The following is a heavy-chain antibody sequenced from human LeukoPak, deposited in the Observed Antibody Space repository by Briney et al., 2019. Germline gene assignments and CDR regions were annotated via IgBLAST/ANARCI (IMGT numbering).Heavy chain of an antibody. CDR2: IYHSGST. V-gene: IGHV4-30-2*01. CDR1: GGSISSGGYS. CDR3: ARHAHSSSYYFDY. D-gene: IGHD6-13*01. Sequence: PSQTLSLTCAVSGGSISSGGYSWSWIRQPPGKGLEWIGYIYHSGSTYYNPSLKSRVTISVDTSKNQFSLKLSSVTAADTAVYYCARHAHSSSYYFDYWGQGTLVTVSS. J-gene: IGHJ4*02.